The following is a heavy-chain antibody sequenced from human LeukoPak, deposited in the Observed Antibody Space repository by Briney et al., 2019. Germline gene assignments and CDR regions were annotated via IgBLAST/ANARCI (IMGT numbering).Heavy chain of an antibody. CDR1: GYTFTGYY. Sequence: ASVKVSCKASGYTFTGYYMHWVRQAPGQGLEWMGWINPNSGGTNYAQKFQGRVTMTRDTSISTAYMELSRLRSDDTAVYYCAREGITGSSSWFWFDPWGQETLVTVSS. V-gene: IGHV1-2*02. D-gene: IGHD6-13*01. J-gene: IGHJ5*02. CDR2: INPNSGGT. CDR3: AREGITGSSSWFWFDP.